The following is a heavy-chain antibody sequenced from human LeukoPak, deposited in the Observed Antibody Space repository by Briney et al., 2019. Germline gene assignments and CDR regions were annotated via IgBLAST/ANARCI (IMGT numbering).Heavy chain of an antibody. J-gene: IGHJ6*02. CDR1: GFTFSSYG. CDR3: AKAPNLDYYYYGMDV. Sequence: GGSLRLSCAASGFTFSSYGMHWVCQAPGKGLEWVAVISYDGSNKYYADSVKGRFTISRDNSKNTLYLQMNSLRAEDTAVYYCAKAPNLDYYYYGMDVWGQGTTVTVSS. CDR2: ISYDGSNK. V-gene: IGHV3-30*18.